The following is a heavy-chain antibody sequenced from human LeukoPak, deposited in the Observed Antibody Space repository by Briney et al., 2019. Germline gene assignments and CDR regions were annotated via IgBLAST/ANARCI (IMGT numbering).Heavy chain of an antibody. CDR2: ISSSSSYI. CDR1: GFTVSSNY. V-gene: IGHV3-21*01. Sequence: GGSLRLSCAASGFTVSSNYMSWVRQAPGKGLEWVSSISSSSSYIYYADSVKGRFTISRDNAKNSLYLQMNSLRAEDTAVYYCARGADIVVVPAASAPTGYYYGMDVWGQGTTVTVSS. CDR3: ARGADIVVVPAASAPTGYYYGMDV. D-gene: IGHD2-2*01. J-gene: IGHJ6*02.